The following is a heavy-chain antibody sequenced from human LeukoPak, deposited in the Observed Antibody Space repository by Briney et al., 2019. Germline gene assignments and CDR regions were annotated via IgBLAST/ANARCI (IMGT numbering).Heavy chain of an antibody. CDR1: GFIFNSCG. D-gene: IGHD2-15*01. J-gene: IGHJ3*02. Sequence: GGSLRLSCEASGFIFNSCGMHWVRQAPGKGLEWVAVISYDGSNKYYADSVKGRFTISRDNSKNTLYLQMNSLRAEDTAVYYCAREDLVVAAVFDIWGQGTMVTVSS. CDR2: ISYDGSNK. V-gene: IGHV3-30*03. CDR3: AREDLVVAAVFDI.